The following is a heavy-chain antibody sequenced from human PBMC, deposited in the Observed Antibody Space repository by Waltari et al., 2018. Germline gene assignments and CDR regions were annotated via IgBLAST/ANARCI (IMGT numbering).Heavy chain of an antibody. V-gene: IGHV3-21*01. CDR3: ARGPPRGYSYGYFDY. J-gene: IGHJ4*02. CDR2: LSDGSSHI. CDR1: GFTFSPSR. D-gene: IGHD5-18*01. Sequence: EVQLVESGGGLVKPGGSLRLSCAASGFTFSPSRMNWVRQAPGKGLEWVSCLSDGSSHIYYADSVKGRFTISRDDAKNSLYLQMNSLTADDTAVYFCARGPPRGYSYGYFDYWGQGTLVTVSS.